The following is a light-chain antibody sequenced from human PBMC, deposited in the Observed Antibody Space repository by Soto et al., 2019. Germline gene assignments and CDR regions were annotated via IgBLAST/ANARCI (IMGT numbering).Light chain of an antibody. J-gene: IGKJ1*01. CDR2: GAS. CDR3: QQYGSSPLAWT. CDR1: QSVSSSY. V-gene: IGKV3-20*01. Sequence: EIVLTQSPGTLSLSPGERATLSCRASQSVSSSYLAWYQQKPGQAPRLLIYGASSRATGIPDRFSGSGSGTDFTLTISRPEPEDFAGYYCQQYGSSPLAWTFGQGTKVEIK.